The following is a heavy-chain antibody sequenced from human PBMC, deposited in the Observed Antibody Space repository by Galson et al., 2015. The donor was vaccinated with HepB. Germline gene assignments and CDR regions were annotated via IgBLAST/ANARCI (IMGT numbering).Heavy chain of an antibody. D-gene: IGHD3-10*01. Sequence: SLRLSCAASGFTFSSYGMHWVRQAPGKGLEWVAVISYDGSNKYYADSVKGRFTISRDNSKNTLYLQMNSLRVEDTAVYYCAKGGSGFYGMDVWGQGTTVTVSS. CDR2: ISYDGSNK. V-gene: IGHV3-30*18. CDR3: AKGGSGFYGMDV. CDR1: GFTFSSYG. J-gene: IGHJ6*02.